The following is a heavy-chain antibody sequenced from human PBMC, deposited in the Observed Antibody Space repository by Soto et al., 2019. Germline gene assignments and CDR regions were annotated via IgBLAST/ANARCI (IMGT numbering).Heavy chain of an antibody. J-gene: IGHJ3*01. CDR3: AREPPALKGDAYDL. V-gene: IGHV1-69*08. Sequence: QVQLVQSGAEVKKPGSSVNVSCKASGGTFSSYTISWVRQAPGQGLEWVGRIIPLLRIANYAQKFQGRVTITADRSSGTAYMDLSSLRSDDTAVYYCAREPPALKGDAYDLWGQGTMVIVSS. CDR2: IIPLLRIA. CDR1: GGTFSSYT.